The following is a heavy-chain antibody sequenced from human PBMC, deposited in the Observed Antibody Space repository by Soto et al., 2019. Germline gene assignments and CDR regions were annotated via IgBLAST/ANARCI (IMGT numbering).Heavy chain of an antibody. J-gene: IGHJ4*02. D-gene: IGHD2-15*01. CDR1: GAYMRNDYYY. CDR3: ARWVEVSLDYFDS. Sequence: SETLSLTCTVSGAYMRNDYYYWSWVRQNPGKDLEWIEHMHHSGRTHYNPSLKSRVAISVDTSKNQFSLYLNSVTAADTAVYYCARWVEVSLDYFDSWGQGTPVTVSS. V-gene: IGHV4-31*03. CDR2: MHHSGRT.